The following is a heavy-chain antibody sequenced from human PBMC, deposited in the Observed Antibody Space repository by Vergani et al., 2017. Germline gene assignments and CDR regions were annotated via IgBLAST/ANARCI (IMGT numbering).Heavy chain of an antibody. V-gene: IGHV2-70*04. CDR3: ARAYYYDSSGYYDY. J-gene: IGHJ4*02. CDR1: GFSLSTSGLR. CDR2: IDWDDDK. Sequence: QVTLKESGPALVKPTQTLTLTCTFSGFSLSTSGLRVSWIRQPPGKALEWLARIDWDDDKFYSTSLTTRLTISKDTSQNQVVLTMTNMDPVETATYYCARAYYYDSSGYYDYWGQGTLVTVSS. D-gene: IGHD3-22*01.